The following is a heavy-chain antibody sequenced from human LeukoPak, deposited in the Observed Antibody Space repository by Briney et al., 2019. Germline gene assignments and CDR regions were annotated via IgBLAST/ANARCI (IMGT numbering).Heavy chain of an antibody. CDR1: GASFRAYY. CDR3: ASSRDLYDDAFTSYWYFDV. Sequence: PSETLSLTCAVYGASFRAYYWSWIRQAPGKGLEWIGEINDSGHARYNASLKSRVTMSVDTSKNQFSLKLKSVTAADTAVYYCASSRDLYDDAFTSYWYFDVWGRGSLVTVSS. CDR2: INDSGHA. D-gene: IGHD3-3*01. J-gene: IGHJ2*01. V-gene: IGHV4-34*01.